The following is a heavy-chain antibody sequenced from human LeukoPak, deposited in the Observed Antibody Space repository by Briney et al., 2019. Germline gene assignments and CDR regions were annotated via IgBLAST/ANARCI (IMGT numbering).Heavy chain of an antibody. CDR3: ARGYYYESSALDY. Sequence: GGSLRLSCAASGFTFSKAWMSWVRQAPGKGLEWVGRIKSKTDGETTDYAAPVKGRFTISRDDSKNTVYLQMNSLRAEDTSVYYCARGYYYESSALDYWGQGTLVTVSS. V-gene: IGHV3-15*05. D-gene: IGHD3-22*01. J-gene: IGHJ4*02. CDR2: IKSKTDGETT. CDR1: GFTFSKAW.